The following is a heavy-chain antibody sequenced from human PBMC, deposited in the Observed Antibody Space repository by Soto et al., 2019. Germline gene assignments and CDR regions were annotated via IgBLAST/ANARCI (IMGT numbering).Heavy chain of an antibody. CDR1: GFTFSSYG. CDR3: ARVGPYSSSWRINYYYGMDV. D-gene: IGHD6-13*01. J-gene: IGHJ6*02. CDR2: IWYDGSNK. V-gene: IGHV3-33*01. Sequence: PGGSLRLSCAASGFTFSSYGMHWVRQAPGKGLEWVAVIWYDGSNKYYADSVKGRFTISRDNSKNTLYLQMNSLRAEDTAVYYCARVGPYSSSWRINYYYGMDVWGQGTTVTVSS.